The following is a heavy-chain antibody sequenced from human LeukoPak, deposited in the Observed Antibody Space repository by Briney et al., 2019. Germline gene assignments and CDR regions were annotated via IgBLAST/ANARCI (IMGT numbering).Heavy chain of an antibody. CDR2: INHSGST. V-gene: IGHV4-34*01. CDR1: GGSFSGYY. Sequence: PSETLSLTCAVYGGSFSGYYWSWLRQPPGKGLEWIGEINHSGSTNYNPSLKSRVTISVDTSKNQFSLKLSSVTAADTAVYYCARARDGYNYGAFDIWGQGTMVTVSS. J-gene: IGHJ3*02. D-gene: IGHD5-12*01. CDR3: ARARDGYNYGAFDI.